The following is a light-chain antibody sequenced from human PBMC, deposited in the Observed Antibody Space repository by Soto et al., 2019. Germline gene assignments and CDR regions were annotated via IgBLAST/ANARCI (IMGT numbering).Light chain of an antibody. Sequence: EIVMTQSAATLTMSPGEGATLSCRASQIVSGNVAWYEQKPGQAPRLLVYGAATRAIGIPARFSGSGSGTEFTLTISSLQSEDFAVYDCEQYKDLPPIPFGQGTRLDI. CDR3: EQYKDLPPIP. V-gene: IGKV3-15*01. CDR1: QIVSGN. J-gene: IGKJ5*01. CDR2: GAA.